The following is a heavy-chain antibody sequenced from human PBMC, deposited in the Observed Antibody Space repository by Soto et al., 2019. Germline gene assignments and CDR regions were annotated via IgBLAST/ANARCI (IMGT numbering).Heavy chain of an antibody. CDR2: IPNVGNYI. CDR3: ARENGYCSGDGCHRGAVDL. V-gene: IGHV3-21*01. CDR1: GFTFSDYS. D-gene: IGHD2-15*01. J-gene: IGHJ3*01. Sequence: EVQLVESGGGLVKPGGSPRLSCAASGFTFSDYSMLWVRQAPGKGLEWLSFIPNVGNYIFYSDSVKGRFTIFRDNAKNSVHLQMNNLRVDDTAIYYCARENGYCSGDGCHRGAVDLWGQGTMVTVSS.